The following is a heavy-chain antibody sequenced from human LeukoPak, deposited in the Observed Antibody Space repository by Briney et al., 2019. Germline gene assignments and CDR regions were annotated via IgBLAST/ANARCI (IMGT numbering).Heavy chain of an antibody. D-gene: IGHD2-21*01. CDR1: GFTFSSYS. Sequence: PGGSLRLSCAASGFTFSSYSMNWVRQAPGKGLEWVSSISSSSSYIYYADSVKGRFTISRDNAKNSLYLQMNSLRAEDTAVYYCAPFVGRREYYYMDVWGKGTTVTVSS. J-gene: IGHJ6*03. CDR3: APFVGRREYYYMDV. CDR2: ISSSSSYI. V-gene: IGHV3-21*01.